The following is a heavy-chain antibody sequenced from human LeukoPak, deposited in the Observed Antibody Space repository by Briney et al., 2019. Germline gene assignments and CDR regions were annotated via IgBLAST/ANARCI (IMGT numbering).Heavy chain of an antibody. D-gene: IGHD3-10*01. V-gene: IGHV1-2*02. CDR1: GYTFIDYY. J-gene: IGHJ5*02. CDR2: INPNSGGT. CDR3: ANTYALGNYYKGGFDP. Sequence: ASVKVSCKASGYTFIDYYMHWVRQAPGQGLEWMGWINPNSGGTNYAQNFQGRVTMTRDTSIRTVYMELSRLRSDDTAVYYCANTYALGNYYKGGFDPWGQGTLVTVSS.